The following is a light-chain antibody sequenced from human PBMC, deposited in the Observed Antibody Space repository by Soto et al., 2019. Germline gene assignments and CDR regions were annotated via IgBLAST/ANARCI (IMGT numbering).Light chain of an antibody. CDR1: SSDVGGYNY. CDR3: CSYAGSYTYV. V-gene: IGLV2-11*01. CDR2: DVS. Sequence: QSALTQPRSVSGSPGQSVTISCTGTSSDVGGYNYVSWYQQHPGKATKLMIYDVSKRPSGVPDRFSGSKSGNTASLTSSGLQAEDEADDYCCSYAGSYTYVFGTGTKLTVL. J-gene: IGLJ1*01.